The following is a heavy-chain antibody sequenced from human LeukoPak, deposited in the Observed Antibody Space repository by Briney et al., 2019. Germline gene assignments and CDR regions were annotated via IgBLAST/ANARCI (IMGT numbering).Heavy chain of an antibody. Sequence: SVKVSCKASGGTFSSYAISWVRQAPGQGLEWMGGIIPIFGTANYEQKFQGRVTITTDESTSTAYMELSSLRSEDTAVYYCARSRDYYDSSGYYFGFDYWGQGTLVTVSS. CDR3: ARSRDYYDSSGYYFGFDY. CDR1: GGTFSSYA. V-gene: IGHV1-69*05. D-gene: IGHD3-22*01. J-gene: IGHJ4*02. CDR2: IIPIFGTA.